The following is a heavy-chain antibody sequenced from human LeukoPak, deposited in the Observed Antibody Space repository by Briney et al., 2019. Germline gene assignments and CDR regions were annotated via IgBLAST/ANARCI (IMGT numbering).Heavy chain of an antibody. CDR1: GFTFSAYG. Sequence: PGGSLRLSCAASGFTFSAYGMHWVRQAPGKGLEWVALVWYDGSNKHYADSVKGRYTISRDNSKNTLYLQMNSLRPEDTAVFYCARNYGTNSGGFDIWGQGTTVSVSS. J-gene: IGHJ3*02. CDR2: VWYDGSNK. CDR3: ARNYGTNSGGFDI. V-gene: IGHV3-33*01. D-gene: IGHD4-23*01.